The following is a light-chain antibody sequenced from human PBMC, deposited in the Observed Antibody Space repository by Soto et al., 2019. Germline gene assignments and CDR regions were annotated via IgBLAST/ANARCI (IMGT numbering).Light chain of an antibody. CDR1: SSDVGGYNY. CDR2: DVS. CDR3: CSYVGSWV. Sequence: QSALTQPRSVSGSPGQSVTISCTGTSSDVGGYNYVSWYQQHPGKAPKLMIYDVSKRPSGVPDRFSGSKSGNTASLTISGLQAEDEADYYCCSYVGSWVFGGGTKLTVL. J-gene: IGLJ3*02. V-gene: IGLV2-11*01.